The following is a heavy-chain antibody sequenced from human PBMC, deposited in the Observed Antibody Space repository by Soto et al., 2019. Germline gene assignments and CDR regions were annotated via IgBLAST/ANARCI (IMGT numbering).Heavy chain of an antibody. J-gene: IGHJ4*02. CDR1: GFTFSSYG. Sequence: GGSLRLSCAASGFTFSSYGMHWVRQAPGKGLEWVAVISYDGSNKYYADSVKGRFTISRDNSKNTLYLQMNSLRAEDTAVYYCAKDSDSGYSGYGRNGLFDYWGQGTLVTVSS. D-gene: IGHD5-12*01. V-gene: IGHV3-30*18. CDR3: AKDSDSGYSGYGRNGLFDY. CDR2: ISYDGSNK.